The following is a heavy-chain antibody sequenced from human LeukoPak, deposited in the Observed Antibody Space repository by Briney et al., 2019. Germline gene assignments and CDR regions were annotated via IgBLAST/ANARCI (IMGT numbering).Heavy chain of an antibody. J-gene: IGHJ5*02. CDR1: GGSVRSYY. Sequence: KTSETLSLTCTVSGGSVRSYYWSWIRQPPGEGLEWIGYIYYSGSTNYNPSLKSRVSISLDTSKNQFSLKLNSVTAADTAVYFCARGGCGGDCYLNWFDPWGQGTLVTVSS. CDR3: ARGGCGGDCYLNWFDP. V-gene: IGHV4-59*02. D-gene: IGHD2-21*02. CDR2: IYYSGST.